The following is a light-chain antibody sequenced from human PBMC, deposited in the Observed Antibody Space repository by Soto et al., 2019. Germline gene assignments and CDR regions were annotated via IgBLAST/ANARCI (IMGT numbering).Light chain of an antibody. Sequence: QSALTQPASVSGSPGQSITISCTGTSSDVGGYNYVSWYQQHPGKAPKLMIYDVSNRHSGVSNRFSGSKSGNTASLTISGLQAEDEADYYCSSYTISSTLVVFGGGTKVTVL. J-gene: IGLJ2*01. CDR3: SSYTISSTLVV. CDR2: DVS. V-gene: IGLV2-14*01. CDR1: SSDVGGYNY.